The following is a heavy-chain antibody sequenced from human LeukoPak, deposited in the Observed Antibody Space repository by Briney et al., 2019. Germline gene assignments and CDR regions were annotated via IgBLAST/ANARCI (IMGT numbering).Heavy chain of an antibody. J-gene: IGHJ6*03. CDR2: IIPIFGTA. D-gene: IGHD5-12*01. Sequence: SVKVSCKSSVGTFSSYAISWVRQAPGQGLEWMGGIIPIFGTANYAQKFQGRVTITTDESTSTAYMELSSLRSEDTAVYYCAADRGYSGYDLYYYYYMDVWGKGTTVTVSS. V-gene: IGHV1-69*05. CDR1: VGTFSSYA. CDR3: AADRGYSGYDLYYYYYMDV.